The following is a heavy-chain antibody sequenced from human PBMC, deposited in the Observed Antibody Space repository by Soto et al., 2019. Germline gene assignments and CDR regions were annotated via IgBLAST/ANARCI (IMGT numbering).Heavy chain of an antibody. CDR2: IIPLFGTP. CDR3: AREES. CDR1: GGSFSSHA. Sequence: QVQLVQSGAEMKKPGSSVKVSCKASGGSFSSHAITWVRQAPGQGFEWMGGIIPLFGTPNYAQKFQVRVTIIADESTRTVYMELRSLRPEDTAVYYCAREESWGQGTLVSVSS. V-gene: IGHV1-69*12. J-gene: IGHJ4*02.